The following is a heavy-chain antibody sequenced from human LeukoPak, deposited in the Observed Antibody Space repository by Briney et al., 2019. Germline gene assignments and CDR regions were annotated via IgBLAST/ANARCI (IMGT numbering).Heavy chain of an antibody. V-gene: IGHV4-4*02. CDR2: IYHSGST. D-gene: IGHD3-9*01. CDR1: GGSISSSNW. J-gene: IGHJ3*02. CDR3: ARESPDILTGYYAFDI. Sequence: SGTLSPTCAVSGGSISSSNWWSWVRQPPGKGLEWIGEIYHSGSTNYNPSLKSRVTISVDKSKNQFSLKLSSVTAADTAVYYCARESPDILTGYYAFDIWGQGTMVTVSS.